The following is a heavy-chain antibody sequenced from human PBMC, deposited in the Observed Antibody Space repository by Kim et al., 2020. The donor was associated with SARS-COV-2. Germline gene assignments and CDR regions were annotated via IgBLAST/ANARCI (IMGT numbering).Heavy chain of an antibody. CDR2: INPNTGGT. J-gene: IGHJ6*02. D-gene: IGHD2-2*01. CDR1: GYTFTGSF. Sequence: ASVKVSCKASGYTFTGSFMHWVRQAPGQGLEWMGWINPNTGGTNYAQKFQGRVTITRDTSISTTSMELSRLRSDDTAVYYCARYHCTSNDCYEYNYFGMDVWGQGTTVTVSS. CDR3: ARYHCTSNDCYEYNYFGMDV. V-gene: IGHV1-2*02.